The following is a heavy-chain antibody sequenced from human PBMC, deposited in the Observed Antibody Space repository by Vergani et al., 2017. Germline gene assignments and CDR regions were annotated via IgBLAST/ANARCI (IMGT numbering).Heavy chain of an antibody. CDR2: ISSNSGSI. J-gene: IGHJ3*02. CDR3: AKEGVEKDAFDI. CDR1: GFTFDDYA. V-gene: IGHV3-9*01. Sequence: EVQLVESGGGLVQPGRSLRLSCAASGFTFDDYAMHWVRQAPGKGLEWVSGISSNSGSIGYADSVKGRFTISRDNAKNSLYLQMNSLRAEDTALYYCAKEGVEKDAFDIWGQGTMVTVSS. D-gene: IGHD3-3*01.